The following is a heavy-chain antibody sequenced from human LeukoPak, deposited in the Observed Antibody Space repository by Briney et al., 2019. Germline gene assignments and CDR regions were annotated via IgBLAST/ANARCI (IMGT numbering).Heavy chain of an antibody. Sequence: GGSLRLSCAASGFTFSTYSMNWVRQAPGKGVEWVSFISGGGSYIYYAESVKGRSTISRDNAKNSLYLQMDSLRAEDTAIYYCARDRVASGRFGEVASWGQGTLVTVSS. CDR2: ISGGGSYI. CDR1: GFTFSTYS. D-gene: IGHD3-10*01. J-gene: IGHJ5*02. CDR3: ARDRVASGRFGEVAS. V-gene: IGHV3-21*01.